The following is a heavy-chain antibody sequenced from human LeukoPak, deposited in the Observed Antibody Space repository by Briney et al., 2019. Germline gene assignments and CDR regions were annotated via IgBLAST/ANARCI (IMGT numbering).Heavy chain of an antibody. CDR2: INPNSGGT. CDR1: GYTFTGFY. J-gene: IGHJ5*02. V-gene: IGHV1-2*02. Sequence: ASVKVSCKASGYTFTGFYMHWVRQAPGQGREWMGWINPNSGGTNYAQKFQGRVTMTRDTSINTAYMELSSLRSDDTAVFYCARAHLIAAPGYNWFDPWGQGTLVTVSS. D-gene: IGHD6-13*01. CDR3: ARAHLIAAPGYNWFDP.